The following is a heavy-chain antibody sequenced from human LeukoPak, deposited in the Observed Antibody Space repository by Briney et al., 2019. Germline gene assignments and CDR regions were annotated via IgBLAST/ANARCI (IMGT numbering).Heavy chain of an antibody. CDR2: ISGSGGST. CDR3: AKRNGEGSYFDY. CDR1: GFTFSNAW. Sequence: GGSLRLSCAVSGFTFSNAWMSWVSQAPGKGLEWVSSISGSGGSTYYADSVKGRFTISRDNSKNTLYLQMNSLRAEDTAVYYCAKRNGEGSYFDYWGQGTLVTVSS. J-gene: IGHJ4*02. D-gene: IGHD2-8*01. V-gene: IGHV3-23*01.